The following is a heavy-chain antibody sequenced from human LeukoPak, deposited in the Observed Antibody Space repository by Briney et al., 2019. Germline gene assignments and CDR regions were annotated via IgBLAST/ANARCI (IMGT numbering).Heavy chain of an antibody. CDR3: ARTYYYGSGSYYKGYFDY. J-gene: IGHJ4*02. V-gene: IGHV3-30-3*01. CDR2: ISYDGSNK. CDR1: GFTFSSYA. Sequence: GRSLRLSCAASGFTFSSYAMHWVRQPPGKGLEWVAVISYDGSNKYYADSVKGRFTISRDNSKNTLYLQMNSLRAEDTAVYYCARTYYYGSGSYYKGYFDYWGQGTLVTVSS. D-gene: IGHD3-10*01.